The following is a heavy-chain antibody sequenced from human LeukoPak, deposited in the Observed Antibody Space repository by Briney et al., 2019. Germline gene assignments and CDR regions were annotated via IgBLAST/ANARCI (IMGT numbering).Heavy chain of an antibody. D-gene: IGHD5-12*01. CDR2: IRYDGSNK. Sequence: GGSLRLSCAASGFTFSSYGMHWVRQAPVKGLELVAFIRYDGSNKYYADSVKGRFTVSRDNSKNTLYLQMNSLRAEDTAVYYCAKDRQEGYSGYVFDYWGQGTLVTVSS. CDR1: GFTFSSYG. V-gene: IGHV3-30*02. J-gene: IGHJ4*02. CDR3: AKDRQEGYSGYVFDY.